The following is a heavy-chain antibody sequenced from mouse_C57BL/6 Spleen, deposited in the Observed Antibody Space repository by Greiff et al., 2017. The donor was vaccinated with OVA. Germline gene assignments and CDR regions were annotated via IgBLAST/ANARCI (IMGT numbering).Heavy chain of an antibody. CDR1: GYTFTSYW. Sequence: QVQLKQSGAELAKPGASVKLSCKASGYTFTSYWMHWVKQRPGQGLEWIGSLNPYSGCTKYNQKFKDKATLTADKSSSTAYMQLSSLTYEDSAVYYCARSRELSWFAYWGKGTLVTVSA. CDR2: LNPYSGCT. V-gene: IGHV1-7*01. D-gene: IGHD4-1*01. J-gene: IGHJ3*01. CDR3: ARSRELSWFAY.